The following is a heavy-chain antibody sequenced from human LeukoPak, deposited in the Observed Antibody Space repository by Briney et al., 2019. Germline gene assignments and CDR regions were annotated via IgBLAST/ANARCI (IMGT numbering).Heavy chain of an antibody. CDR1: GFTFSSYW. Sequence: GGSLRLSCAASGFTFSSYWMHWVRQVPGKGLVWVSRINTDGSTTSYAASVKGRFTVSRDNAKNTLSPQMNSLRAEDTAVYYCTVDTYGPRGYWGHGTLVTVSS. D-gene: IGHD5-18*01. CDR2: INTDGSTT. V-gene: IGHV3-74*01. J-gene: IGHJ4*01. CDR3: TVDTYGPRGY.